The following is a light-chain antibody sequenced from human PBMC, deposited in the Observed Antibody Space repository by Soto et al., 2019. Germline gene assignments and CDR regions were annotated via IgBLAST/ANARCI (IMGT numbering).Light chain of an antibody. Sequence: IVLTQSPGTLSLSPGERATLSCRADQSVSNRYLAWYQQKPGQAPRLLIYGASYRATGIPDRFSGSGSGTEFTLTISRLEPEDFAVYYCHQYGSSPLTFGGGTKVEIK. V-gene: IGKV3-20*01. CDR2: GAS. CDR3: HQYGSSPLT. CDR1: QSVSNRY. J-gene: IGKJ4*01.